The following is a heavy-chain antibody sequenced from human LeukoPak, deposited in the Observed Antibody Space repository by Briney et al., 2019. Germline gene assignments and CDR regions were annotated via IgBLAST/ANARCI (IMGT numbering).Heavy chain of an antibody. CDR2: INPNSGGT. V-gene: IGHV1-2*02. Sequence: ASVKVSCKASGYTFTGYYMHWVRQAPGQGLEWMGWINPNSGGTNYAQKFQGRVTMTRDTSISTAYMELSRLRPDDTAVYYCARGVQYSSGHNDYWGQGTLVTVSS. CDR1: GYTFTGYY. D-gene: IGHD6-19*01. J-gene: IGHJ4*02. CDR3: ARGVQYSSGHNDY.